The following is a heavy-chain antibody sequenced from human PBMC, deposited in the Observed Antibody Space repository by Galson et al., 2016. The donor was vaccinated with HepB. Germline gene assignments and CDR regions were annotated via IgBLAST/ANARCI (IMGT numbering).Heavy chain of an antibody. Sequence: ETLSLTCTVSGDSVNRGSYFWAWIRQTPRKGLEWIGNIHDRGSTNYNPSLKSRVTISGDTSKKEFSLKLTSVTAADTAVYYCAGENFAVDALDVWGQGRKVTVSS. CDR2: IHDRGST. CDR1: GDSVNRGSYF. J-gene: IGHJ3*01. CDR3: AGENFAVDALDV. V-gene: IGHV4-61*01.